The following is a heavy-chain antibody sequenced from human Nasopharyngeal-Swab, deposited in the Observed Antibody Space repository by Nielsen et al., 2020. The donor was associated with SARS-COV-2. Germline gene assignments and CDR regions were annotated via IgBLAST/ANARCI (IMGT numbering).Heavy chain of an antibody. V-gene: IGHV3-49*03. D-gene: IGHD6-13*01. J-gene: IGHJ4*02. CDR3: TRGGASAKYCFDY. CDR2: IRSKAYGGTT. CDR1: GFRFIDYP. Sequence: GESLKISCTGSGFRFIDYPMSWFRQAPGQGLEWLGFIRSKAYGGTTEYAASVKGRFTISRDDSTNIAYLQLNSLKTEDTAVYYCTRGGASAKYCFDYLGQGTLVTVSS.